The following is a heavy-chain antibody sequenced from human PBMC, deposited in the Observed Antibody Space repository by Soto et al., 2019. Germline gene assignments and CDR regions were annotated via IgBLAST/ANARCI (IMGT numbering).Heavy chain of an antibody. J-gene: IGHJ6*02. CDR2: TIPLFSTS. D-gene: IGHD3-16*01. CDR3: AIVGGRPYYYYGMDV. Sequence: EQLVQSGPEVKKPGSSVTVSCKASAGTFNNYAICWVRQAPGQGLEWMGGTIPLFSTSSYAQKFQGRVTITADKSTSTVYMEMRNLKSEDTALYYCAIVGGRPYYYYGMDVWGQGTTVTVS. V-gene: IGHV1-69*06. CDR1: AGTFNNYA.